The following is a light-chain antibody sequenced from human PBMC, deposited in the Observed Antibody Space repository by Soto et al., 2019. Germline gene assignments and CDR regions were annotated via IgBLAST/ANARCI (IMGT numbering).Light chain of an antibody. J-gene: IGKJ1*01. CDR2: AAS. V-gene: IGKV1-27*01. Sequence: IQMTQSPSTLSASVGDRVSITCRASQAISNYLAWYQQKPGKAPQLLIYAASTLHSGVPSRFSGGASGTDFTLTISSLQPEDVATYYCQRYNTAPWTFGQGTKVDIK. CDR1: QAISNY. CDR3: QRYNTAPWT.